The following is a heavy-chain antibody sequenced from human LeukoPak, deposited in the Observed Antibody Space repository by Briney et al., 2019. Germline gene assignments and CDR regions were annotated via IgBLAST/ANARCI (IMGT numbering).Heavy chain of an antibody. CDR1: GYTLTELS. CDR3: ARDPRNFDWSAYGGNWFDP. CDR2: FDPEDGET. J-gene: IGHJ5*02. D-gene: IGHD3-9*01. Sequence: ASVKVSCKVSGYTLTELSMHWVRQAPGKGLEWMGGFDPEDGETIYAQKFQGRVTMTEDTSTDTAYMELSSLRSEDTAVYYCARDPRNFDWSAYGGNWFDPWGQGTLVTVSS. V-gene: IGHV1-24*01.